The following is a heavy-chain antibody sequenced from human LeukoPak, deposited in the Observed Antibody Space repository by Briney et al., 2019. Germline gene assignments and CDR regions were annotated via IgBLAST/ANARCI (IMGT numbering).Heavy chain of an antibody. CDR3: AKSMAGYCDSTIDN. D-gene: IGHD2-2*01. V-gene: IGHV3-23*01. Sequence: GGSLRLSCAASGFSFNSYAMNWVRQAPGKGLEWVSAISGRGGSTYYADYVKGRSTISRDNSKNMLYLQMNSLRAEDTAVYYCAKSMAGYCDSTIDNWGQGTLVTVSS. CDR1: GFSFNSYA. CDR2: ISGRGGST. J-gene: IGHJ4*02.